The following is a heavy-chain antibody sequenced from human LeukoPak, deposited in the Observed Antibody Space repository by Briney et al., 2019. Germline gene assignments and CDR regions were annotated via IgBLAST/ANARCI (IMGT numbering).Heavy chain of an antibody. V-gene: IGHV3-30*18. CDR1: GFTFSTYG. CDR2: ISYDERSK. CDR3: AKGIATAGTHYYYGMDV. Sequence: PGGSLRLSCAASGFTFSTYGMHWVRQAPGKGLEWVAVISYDERSKYYADSVKGRFTISRDNSKSTLYLQMNGLRAEDAAVYYCAKGIATAGTHYYYGMDVCGQGTTVTVSS. D-gene: IGHD6-13*01. J-gene: IGHJ6*02.